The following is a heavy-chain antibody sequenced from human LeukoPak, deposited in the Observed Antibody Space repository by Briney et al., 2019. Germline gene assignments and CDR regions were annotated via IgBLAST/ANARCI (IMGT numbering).Heavy chain of an antibody. CDR2: IYYSGST. CDR1: NYPITSHY. J-gene: IGHJ3*02. V-gene: IGHV4-59*06. Sequence: SETLSLTCSVSNYPITSHYWGWIRQPPGKGLEWIGYIYYSGSTYYNPSLKSRVTISVDTSKNQFSLKLSSVTAADTAVYYCARDKASASSGYGPDAFDIWGQGTMVTVSS. D-gene: IGHD3-22*01. CDR3: ARDKASASSGYGPDAFDI.